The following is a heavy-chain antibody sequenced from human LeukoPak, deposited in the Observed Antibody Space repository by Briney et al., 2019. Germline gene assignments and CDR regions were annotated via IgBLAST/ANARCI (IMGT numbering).Heavy chain of an antibody. CDR1: GFTFSSYW. Sequence: GGSLRLSCAASGFTFSSYWMHWVRQAPGKGLVWVPHINTDGSITNYADSVKGRFTISRDNAKNTLYLQMNSLRAEDTALYYCARDKDWGQGTLVTVSS. CDR2: INTDGSIT. V-gene: IGHV3-74*01. CDR3: ARDKD. J-gene: IGHJ4*02.